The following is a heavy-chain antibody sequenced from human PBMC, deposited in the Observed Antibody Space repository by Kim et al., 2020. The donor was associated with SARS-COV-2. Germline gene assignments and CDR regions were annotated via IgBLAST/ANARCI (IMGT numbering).Heavy chain of an antibody. V-gene: IGHV1-46*01. Sequence: ASVKVSCKASGYTFTSYYMHWVRQAPGQGLEWMGIINPSGGSTSYAQKFQGRVTMTRDTSTSTVYMELSSLRSEDTAVYYCARGGSGSYYPHPSDDYWGQGTLVTVSS. CDR3: ARGGSGSYYPHPSDDY. CDR1: GYTFTSYY. D-gene: IGHD1-26*01. CDR2: INPSGGST. J-gene: IGHJ4*02.